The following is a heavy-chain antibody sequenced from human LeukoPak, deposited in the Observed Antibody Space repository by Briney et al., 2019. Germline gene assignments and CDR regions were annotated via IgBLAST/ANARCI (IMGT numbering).Heavy chain of an antibody. D-gene: IGHD5-12*01. Sequence: GGSLRLSCVASGFTFSSYDMHRVRQATGKGLEWVSAIGTGGDTYYPGSVKGRFTISRENAKNSLYLQMNSLRAGDTAVYYCARAWGKYSGYFDYWGQGTLVTVSS. J-gene: IGHJ4*02. CDR3: ARAWGKYSGYFDY. CDR1: GFTFSSYD. CDR2: IGTGGDT. V-gene: IGHV3-13*01.